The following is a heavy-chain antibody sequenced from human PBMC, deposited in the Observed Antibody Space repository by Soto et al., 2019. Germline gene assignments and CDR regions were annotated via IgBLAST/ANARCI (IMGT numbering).Heavy chain of an antibody. Sequence: PSETLSLTCTVSGGSISSSSYYWGWIRQPPGKGLEWIGSIYYSGSTYYNPSLKSRVTISVDTSKNQFSLKLSSVTAADTAVYYCARGGLDYDFWSGYRTFDPWGQGTLVTVSS. D-gene: IGHD3-3*01. CDR1: GGSISSSSYY. V-gene: IGHV4-39*01. CDR2: IYYSGST. CDR3: ARGGLDYDFWSGYRTFDP. J-gene: IGHJ5*02.